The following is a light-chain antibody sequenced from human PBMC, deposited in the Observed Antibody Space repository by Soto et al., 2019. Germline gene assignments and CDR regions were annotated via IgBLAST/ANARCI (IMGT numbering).Light chain of an antibody. V-gene: IGLV1-40*01. CDR3: QSFDSSLSGTL. CDR1: SSNIGAGYD. J-gene: IGLJ2*01. CDR2: GNS. Sequence: QSVLTQPPSVSGAPGQRVTISCTGSSSNIGAGYDVHWYQQLPGTAPKLLIYGNSNRPSGVPDRFSGSTSGTSASLAITGLQADDEADYYCQSFDSSLSGTLFGGGTKLTVL.